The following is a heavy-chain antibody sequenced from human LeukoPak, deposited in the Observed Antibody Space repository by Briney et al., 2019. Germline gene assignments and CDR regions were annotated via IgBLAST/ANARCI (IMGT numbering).Heavy chain of an antibody. CDR1: GYSFTSYG. V-gene: IGHV1-18*01. J-gene: IGHJ4*02. Sequence: GESLKISCKGSGYSFTSYGISWVRQAPGQGLEWMGWISAYNGNTNYAQKLQGRVTMTTDTSTSTAYMELRSLRSDDTAVYYCARVSQMGSWALGYWGQGTLVTVSS. CDR3: ARVSQMGSWALGY. D-gene: IGHD6-13*01. CDR2: ISAYNGNT.